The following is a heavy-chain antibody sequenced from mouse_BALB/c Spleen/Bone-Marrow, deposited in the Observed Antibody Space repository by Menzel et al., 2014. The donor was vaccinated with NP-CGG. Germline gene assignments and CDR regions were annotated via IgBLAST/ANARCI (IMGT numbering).Heavy chain of an antibody. CDR1: GFNIKDTY. V-gene: IGHV14-3*02. CDR2: IDPANGNT. Sequence: VQLQQSGAELVKPGASVKLSCTASGFNIKDTYMHWVKQRPEQGLEWIGRIDPANGNTKYDPKFQGKVTITADTSSNTAYLQLSSLTSEDTAVYYCARWGITTGFAYWGQGTLVTGSA. CDR3: ARWGITTGFAY. D-gene: IGHD2-4*01. J-gene: IGHJ3*01.